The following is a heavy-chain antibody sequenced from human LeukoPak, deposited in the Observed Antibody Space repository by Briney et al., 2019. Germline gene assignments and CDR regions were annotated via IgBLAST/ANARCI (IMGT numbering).Heavy chain of an antibody. J-gene: IGHJ6*03. D-gene: IGHD2-2*01. CDR1: GYTFTSYG. CDR3: ARAYSASIVVVPAAMSNYYYFYMDV. CDR2: ISAYNGDT. Sequence: ASVKVSCKASGYTFTSYGISWVRQAPGQGLEWMGWISAYNGDTNYAQKLQGRVTMTTDTSTSTAYMELKSLRSDDTAVYYCARAYSASIVVVPAAMSNYYYFYMDVWGKGTTVTVSS. V-gene: IGHV1-18*01.